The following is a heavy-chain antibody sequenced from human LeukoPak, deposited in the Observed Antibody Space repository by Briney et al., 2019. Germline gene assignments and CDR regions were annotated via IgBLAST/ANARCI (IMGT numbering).Heavy chain of an antibody. CDR1: GGSISSSSYY. CDR2: IYYSGST. J-gene: IGHJ4*02. Sequence: PSETLSLTCTVSGGSISSSSYYWGWIRQPPGKGLEWIGSIYYSGSTYYNPSLKSRVTMSVDTSKNQFSLKLSSVTAADTAVYYCARESPPFDHWGQGTLVTVSS. CDR3: ARESPPFDH. V-gene: IGHV4-39*07.